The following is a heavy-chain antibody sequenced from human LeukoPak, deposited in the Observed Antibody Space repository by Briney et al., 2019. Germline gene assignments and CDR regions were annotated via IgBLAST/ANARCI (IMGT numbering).Heavy chain of an antibody. CDR1: GGSISSGSYY. CDR3: AREASQKGAHYMDV. Sequence: SETLSLTCTVSGGSISSGSYYWSWIRQPPGKGLEWIGYIYYSGSTNYNPSLKSRVTISVDTSKNQFSLKLSSVTAADTAVYYCAREASQKGAHYMDVWGKGTTVTISS. V-gene: IGHV4-61*01. CDR2: IYYSGST. J-gene: IGHJ6*03. D-gene: IGHD3-16*01.